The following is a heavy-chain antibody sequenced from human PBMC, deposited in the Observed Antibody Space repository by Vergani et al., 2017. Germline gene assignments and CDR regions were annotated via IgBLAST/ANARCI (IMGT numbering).Heavy chain of an antibody. J-gene: IGHJ3*02. V-gene: IGHV3-23*01. CDR3: AKMEGGLRGVPHDAFYI. Sequence: VQLLESGGGLVQPGGSLRLSCAASGFTFSSYAMSWVRQAPGKGLEWVSAISGSGGSTYYADSVKGRFTISRDNSKNTLYLQMNSLRAEDTAVYYCAKMEGGLRGVPHDAFYIWGQGTMVTGSS. CDR1: GFTFSSYA. CDR2: ISGSGGST. D-gene: IGHD5-12*01.